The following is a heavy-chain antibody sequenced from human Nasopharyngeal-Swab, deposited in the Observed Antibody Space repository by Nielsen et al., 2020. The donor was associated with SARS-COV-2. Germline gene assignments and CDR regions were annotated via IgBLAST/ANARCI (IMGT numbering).Heavy chain of an antibody. V-gene: IGHV4-39*01. CDR3: ARPGELRAFDI. CDR2: IYYRGSN. D-gene: IGHD1-26*01. J-gene: IGHJ3*02. Sequence: SETLSLTCAVSGGSISSSNWWSWVRQPPGKGLEWIGSIYYRGSNYYNPSLKSRVTISVDTSKNQFSLKLSSVTAADAAVYYCARPGELRAFDIWGQGTMVTVSS. CDR1: GGSISSSNW.